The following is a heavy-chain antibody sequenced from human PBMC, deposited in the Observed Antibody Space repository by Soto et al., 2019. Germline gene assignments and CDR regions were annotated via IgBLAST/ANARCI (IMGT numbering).Heavy chain of an antibody. CDR3: XXXXXXXXXXXYFDY. CDR1: GYTFTSYG. V-gene: IGHV1-18*01. CDR2: ISAYNGNT. J-gene: IGHJ4*02. Sequence: QVQLVQSGAEVKKPGASVKVSCKASGYTFTSYGISWVRQAPGQGLEWMGWISAYNGNTNYAQKLQGRVTMTTDTXXXXXXXXXXXXXXXXXXXXXXXXXXXXXXXXXYFDYWGQGTLVTVSS.